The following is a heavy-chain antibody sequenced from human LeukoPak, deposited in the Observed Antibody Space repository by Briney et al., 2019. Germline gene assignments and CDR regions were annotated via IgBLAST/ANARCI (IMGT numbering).Heavy chain of an antibody. J-gene: IGHJ4*02. CDR1: GFTFSSYA. D-gene: IGHD3-22*01. CDR2: ISGSGHST. V-gene: IGHV3-23*01. Sequence: QPGGSLRLSCAASGFTFSSYAMSWVRQAPGKGLEWVSGISGSGHSTYYADSVKGRFTISRDNSKNTLYLQMNSLRAEDTAVYYCANRNYYDSSGYYFYYFDYWGQGTLVTVSS. CDR3: ANRNYYDSSGYYFYYFDY.